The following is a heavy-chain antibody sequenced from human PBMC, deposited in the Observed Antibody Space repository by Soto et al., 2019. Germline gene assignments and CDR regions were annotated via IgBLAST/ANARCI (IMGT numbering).Heavy chain of an antibody. CDR2: IYPDDSDN. J-gene: IGHJ4*02. CDR1: GYSFSNFW. V-gene: IGHV5-51*01. CDR3: ASSVLVTSTMNYFDL. Sequence: PGESLKISCQASGYSFSNFWIAWVRQMPGEGLEWLGIIYPDDSDNRYSPSFLGQVTISADKSIKTTYLQWSSLKASDTAIYFCASSVLVTSTMNYFDLWGQGTLVTVSS. D-gene: IGHD2-8*02.